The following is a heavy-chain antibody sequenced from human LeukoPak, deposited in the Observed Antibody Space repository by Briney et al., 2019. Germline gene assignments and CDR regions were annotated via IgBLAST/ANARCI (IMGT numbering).Heavy chain of an antibody. D-gene: IGHD3-10*01. J-gene: IGHJ5*02. CDR3: TRKSGGSQRKMDDWFDP. CDR1: GFTFSSYA. CDR2: ISNDGTYK. V-gene: IGHV3-30*04. Sequence: PGGSLRLSCAASGFTFSSYAMHWVRQAPDKGLEYVAVISNDGTYKYYGASVKGRFTISRDNSKNTLYLQKDSLRSEDTAVYSCTRKSGGSQRKMDDWFDPWGQGTLVIVSS.